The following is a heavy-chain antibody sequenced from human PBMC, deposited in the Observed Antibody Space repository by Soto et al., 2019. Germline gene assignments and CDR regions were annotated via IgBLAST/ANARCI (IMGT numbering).Heavy chain of an antibody. CDR2: VRDTGST. J-gene: IGHJ5*02. CDR1: GGSMNIYY. CDR3: ARYSPPKKTYDSNPGWFDP. D-gene: IGHD3-22*01. V-gene: IGHV4-59*01. Sequence: QVQLQKSVPGQVKPSETLSLTCTVSGGSMNIYYWTWIRQPPGKGLEWIGYVRDTGSTNYNPSLKSRVTISIDTSRNQLSLSLSSVTAADTAVYFCARYSPPKKTYDSNPGWFDPWGQGTLVAVSS.